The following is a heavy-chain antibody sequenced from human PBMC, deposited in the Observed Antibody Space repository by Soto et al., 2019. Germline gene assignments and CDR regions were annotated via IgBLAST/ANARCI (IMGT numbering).Heavy chain of an antibody. CDR1: GFTFSSYG. Sequence: PGGSLRLSCAASGFTFSSYGMHWVRQAPGKGLEWVAVISYDGSNKYYADSVKGRFTISRDNSKNTLYLQMNSLRAEDTAVYYCAKGSYENYFDYWGQGTLVTV. CDR3: AKGSYENYFDY. CDR2: ISYDGSNK. J-gene: IGHJ4*02. V-gene: IGHV3-30*18. D-gene: IGHD5-18*01.